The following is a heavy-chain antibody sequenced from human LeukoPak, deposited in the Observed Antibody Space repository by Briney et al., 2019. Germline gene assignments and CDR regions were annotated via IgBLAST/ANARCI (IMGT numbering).Heavy chain of an antibody. J-gene: IGHJ4*02. D-gene: IGHD4-17*01. CDR3: AREDYGGGISDY. V-gene: IGHV4-39*07. CDR2: IYYSGST. CDR1: GGSISSSSYY. Sequence: SETLSLTCTVSGGSISSSSYYWGWIRQPPGKGLEWIGSIYYSGSTYYNPSLKSRVTISVDTSKNQFSLKLSSVTAADTAVYYCAREDYGGGISDYWGQGTLVTVSS.